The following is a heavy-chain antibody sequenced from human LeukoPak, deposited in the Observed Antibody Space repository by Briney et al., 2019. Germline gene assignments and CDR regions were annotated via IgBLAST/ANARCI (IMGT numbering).Heavy chain of an antibody. CDR3: ARDWGGYCGSTSCHRGWFDP. CDR2: IYYTGST. Sequence: PSETLSLTCTVSGDSISRSGYYWGWVRQPPGKGLEWIGNIYYTGSTFYNPSLKSRVTISVDTSKNQFSLKLSSVTAADTAVYYCARDWGGYCGSTSCHRGWFDPWGQGTLVTVSS. CDR1: GDSISRSGYY. D-gene: IGHD2-2*01. V-gene: IGHV4-39*07. J-gene: IGHJ5*02.